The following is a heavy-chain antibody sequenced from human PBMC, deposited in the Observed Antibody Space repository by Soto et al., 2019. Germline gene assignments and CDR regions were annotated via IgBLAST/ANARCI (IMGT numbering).Heavy chain of an antibody. CDR2: MNPGSGDT. D-gene: IGHD5-18*01. CDR3: ARMESFGSLNWFDP. Sequence: ASVKVSCKASGYTFTNNDVSWVRQATGQGLEWMGWMNPGSGDTGYAQKFQGRVTMTRDISIATAYMELNSLTSEDTAIYYCARMESFGSLNWFDPWGPGTLVTVSS. V-gene: IGHV1-8*02. CDR1: GYTFTNND. J-gene: IGHJ5*02.